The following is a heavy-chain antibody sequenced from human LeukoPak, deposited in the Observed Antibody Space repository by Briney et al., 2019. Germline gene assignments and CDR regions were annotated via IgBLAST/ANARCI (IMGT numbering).Heavy chain of an antibody. CDR1: GGPITGYY. V-gene: IGHV4-59*01. Sequence: SETLSLTCTVSGGPITGYYWSWIRQPPGKGLEWIGYIYYTGSTNYNPSLKSRVTISLDTSKNQFSLMLSSVAAADTAVYYCARAVSSGWFEYYYYYYMDVWGKGTTVTVSS. J-gene: IGHJ6*03. D-gene: IGHD6-19*01. CDR3: ARAVSSGWFEYYYYYYMDV. CDR2: IYYTGST.